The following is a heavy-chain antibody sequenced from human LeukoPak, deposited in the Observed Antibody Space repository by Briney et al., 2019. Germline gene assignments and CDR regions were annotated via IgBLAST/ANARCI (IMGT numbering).Heavy chain of an antibody. Sequence: PGGSLRLSCAAPGFTVSTNYMSWVRQAPGKGLEWVSVIYSGGSTYYADSVKGRFTISRDNSKNTLYLQMNSLRAEDTAVYYCARRETLRDGYTYSDDYWGQGTLVTVSS. V-gene: IGHV3-66*01. CDR1: GFTVSTNY. CDR2: IYSGGST. CDR3: ARRETLRDGYTYSDDY. D-gene: IGHD5-24*01. J-gene: IGHJ4*02.